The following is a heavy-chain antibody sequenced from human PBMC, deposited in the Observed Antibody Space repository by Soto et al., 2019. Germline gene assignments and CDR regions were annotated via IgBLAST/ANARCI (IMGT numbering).Heavy chain of an antibody. V-gene: IGHV3-30*18. CDR1: GFTFSSYG. D-gene: IGHD4-17*01. J-gene: IGHJ4*02. Sequence: QVQLVESGGGVVQPGRSLRLSCAASGFTFSSYGMHWVRQAPGKGLEWVAVISYDGSNKYYADSVKGRFTISRDNSKNTLYLQMNSLRAEDTAVYYCAKDGGSHAVTPRGFDYWGQGTLVTVSS. CDR3: AKDGGSHAVTPRGFDY. CDR2: ISYDGSNK.